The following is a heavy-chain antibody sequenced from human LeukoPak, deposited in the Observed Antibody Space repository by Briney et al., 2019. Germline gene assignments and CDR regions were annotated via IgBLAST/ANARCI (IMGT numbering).Heavy chain of an antibody. Sequence: GESLKISCKGSGYHFPSYWIGWVRQMPGQGLEWMGIISPDDSDTKYSPSFQGQVTISADKSINTVHLQWSSLKASDTAIYYCVRRGGGSFVGGWFDPWGQGTLVTVSS. CDR3: VRRGGGSFVGGWFDP. J-gene: IGHJ5*02. CDR1: GYHFPSYW. V-gene: IGHV5-51*01. CDR2: ISPDDSDT. D-gene: IGHD2-15*01.